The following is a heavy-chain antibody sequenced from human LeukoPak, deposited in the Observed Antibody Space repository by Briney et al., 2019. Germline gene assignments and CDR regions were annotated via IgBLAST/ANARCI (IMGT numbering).Heavy chain of an antibody. CDR3: AKTIGSYPPYYFDY. V-gene: IGHV3-23*01. Sequence: PGGSLRLSCAASGFTFSSHAMSWVRQAPGKGLEWVSAISGSGGSTYYAESVKGRFTISRDNSKNTLYLQMNSLRAEDTAVYYCAKTIGSYPPYYFDYWGQGTLVTVSS. D-gene: IGHD1-26*01. CDR1: GFTFSSHA. J-gene: IGHJ4*02. CDR2: ISGSGGST.